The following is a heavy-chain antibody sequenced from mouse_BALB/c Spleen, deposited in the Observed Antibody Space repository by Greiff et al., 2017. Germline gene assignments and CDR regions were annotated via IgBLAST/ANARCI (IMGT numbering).Heavy chain of an antibody. CDR2: IDPANGNT. V-gene: IGHV14-3*02. J-gene: IGHJ4*01. CDR3: VYYNYAMDY. D-gene: IGHD1-1*01. Sequence: EVKLMESGAELVKPGASVKLSCTASGFNIKDTYMHWVKQRPEQGLEWIGRIDPANGNTKYDPKFQGKATITADTSSNTAYLQLSSLTSEDTAVYYCVYYNYAMDYWGQGTSVTVSS. CDR1: GFNIKDTY.